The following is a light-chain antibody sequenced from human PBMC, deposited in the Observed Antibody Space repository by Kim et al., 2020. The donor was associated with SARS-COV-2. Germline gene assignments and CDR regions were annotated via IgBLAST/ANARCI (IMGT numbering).Light chain of an antibody. CDR1: QGITTF. Sequence: GDTVTITCRASQGITTFLSWFQQRSGKAPKLLIYGASTLQGGVPSRFSGSGSGTDFTLTITSLQPEDFATYYCQQLNSFPRTFGQGTKVDIK. CDR2: GAS. J-gene: IGKJ1*01. V-gene: IGKV1-9*01. CDR3: QQLNSFPRT.